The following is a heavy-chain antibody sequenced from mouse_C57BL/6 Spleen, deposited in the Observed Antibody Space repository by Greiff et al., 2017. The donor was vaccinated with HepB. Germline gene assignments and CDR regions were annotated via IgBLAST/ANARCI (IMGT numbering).Heavy chain of an antibody. D-gene: IGHD3-2*02. V-gene: IGHV5-6*01. CDR2: ISSGGSYT. CDR3: ARHVSSGPFAY. Sequence: EVLLVESGGDLVKPGGSLKLSCAASGFTFSSYGMSWVRQTPDKRLEWVATISSGGSYTYYPDNVKGRFTISRDNAKNTLYLQMSSLKSEDTAVYYCARHVSSGPFAYWGQGTLVTVSA. CDR1: GFTFSSYG. J-gene: IGHJ3*01.